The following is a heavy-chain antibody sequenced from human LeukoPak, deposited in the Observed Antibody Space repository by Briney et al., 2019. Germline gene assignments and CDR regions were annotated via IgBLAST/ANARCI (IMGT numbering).Heavy chain of an antibody. Sequence: ASVKVSCKASGYTFTGYYMHWVRQAPGQGLEWMGWINPNSGGTNYAQKFQGRVTMTRDTSISTAYMELSRLRSDDTAVYYCARAPSSSSVSLRYWGQGTLVTVSS. D-gene: IGHD6-6*01. J-gene: IGHJ4*02. V-gene: IGHV1-2*02. CDR3: ARAPSSSSVSLRY. CDR2: INPNSGGT. CDR1: GYTFTGYY.